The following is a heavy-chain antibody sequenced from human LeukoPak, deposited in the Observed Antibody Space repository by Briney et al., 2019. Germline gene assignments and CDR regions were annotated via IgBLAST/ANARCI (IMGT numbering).Heavy chain of an antibody. CDR1: GGSISSSSYY. J-gene: IGHJ4*02. D-gene: IGHD2-2*01. CDR3: ARVDIVTVPSANFDC. V-gene: IGHV4-39*01. CDR2: IYYSGST. Sequence: SETLSLTCTVSGGSISSSSYYWGWIRQPPGKGLEWIGSIYYSGSTYYNPSLKSRVTISVDTSKNQFSLKLSSVTALDTAVYYCARVDIVTVPSANFDCWGQGTLVTVSS.